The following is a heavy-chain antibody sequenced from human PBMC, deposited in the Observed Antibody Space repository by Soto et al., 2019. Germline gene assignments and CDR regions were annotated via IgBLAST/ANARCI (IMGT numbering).Heavy chain of an antibody. J-gene: IGHJ4*03. CDR2: IIPIFGTA. CDR3: ARCGIAAAAPGYFDY. D-gene: IGHD6-13*01. CDR1: GGTLSSYA. V-gene: IGHV1-69*13. Sequence: SSVKVSCKASGGTLSSYAISWVRQATGQGLEWMGGIIPIFGTANYAQKFQGRVTITADESTSTAYMELSSLRSEDTAVYYCARCGIAAAAPGYFDYWGQGTLVTVSS.